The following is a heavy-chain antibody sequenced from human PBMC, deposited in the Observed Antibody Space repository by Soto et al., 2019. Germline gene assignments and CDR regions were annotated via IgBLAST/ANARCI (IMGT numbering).Heavy chain of an antibody. Sequence: QVHLQESGPGLVKPSQTLSLTCTVSGGSISSGGFYWSWIRQHPGKGLEWVGYISYSGTMYYNPSLKSRVSISLDTSKNQFSLKLSSVTAADTAVYYCARAPTVAGVFFDYWGQGTLVSVSS. CDR3: ARAPTVAGVFFDY. J-gene: IGHJ4*02. V-gene: IGHV4-31*03. D-gene: IGHD6-19*01. CDR1: GGSISSGGFY. CDR2: ISYSGTM.